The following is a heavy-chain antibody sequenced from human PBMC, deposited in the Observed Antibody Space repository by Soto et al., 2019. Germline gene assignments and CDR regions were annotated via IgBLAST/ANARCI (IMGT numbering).Heavy chain of an antibody. V-gene: IGHV4-39*01. Sequence: QLQLQESGPGLVKPSETLSLTCTVSGGSISSSSYYWGWIRQPPGKGLEWIGSIYYSGSTYYNPSLKSRVTISVDTSKNQFSLKLSSVTAADTAVYYCRVGWDPISGSYGGKNWFDPWGQGTLVTVSS. CDR2: IYYSGST. D-gene: IGHD1-26*01. CDR1: GGSISSSSYY. CDR3: RVGWDPISGSYGGKNWFDP. J-gene: IGHJ5*02.